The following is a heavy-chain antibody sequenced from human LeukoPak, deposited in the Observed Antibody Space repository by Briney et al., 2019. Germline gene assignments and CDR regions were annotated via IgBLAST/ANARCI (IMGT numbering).Heavy chain of an antibody. V-gene: IGHV3-23*01. CDR1: GFTFSSYA. Sequence: GGSLRLSCAASGFTFSSYAMSWVRQAPGKGLEWVSAISGSGGSTYYADSVKGRFTISRDNSKNTLHLQMNSLRAEDTAVYYCAKEKKRLVPAADWFDPWGQGTLVTVSS. CDR3: AKEKKRLVPAADWFDP. CDR2: ISGSGGST. J-gene: IGHJ5*02. D-gene: IGHD2-2*01.